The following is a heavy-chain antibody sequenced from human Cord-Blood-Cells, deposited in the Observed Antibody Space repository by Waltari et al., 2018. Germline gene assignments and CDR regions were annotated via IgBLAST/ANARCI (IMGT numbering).Heavy chain of an antibody. CDR2: IYYSGST. CDR1: GGSISSYY. J-gene: IGHJ4*02. V-gene: IGHV4-59*01. Sequence: QVQLQESGPGLVKPSETLSLTCTVSGGSISSYYWCWIRQPPGKGLEWIGYIYYSGSTNYNPSLKSRVTISVDTSKNQFSLKLSSVTAADTAVYYCARDQGKDGGYSNTFDYWGQGTLVTVSS. CDR3: ARDQGKDGGYSNTFDY. D-gene: IGHD4-4*01.